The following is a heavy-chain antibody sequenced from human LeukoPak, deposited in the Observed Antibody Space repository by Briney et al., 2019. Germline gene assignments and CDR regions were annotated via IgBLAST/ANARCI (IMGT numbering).Heavy chain of an antibody. J-gene: IGHJ3*02. V-gene: IGHV1-8*03. CDR2: MNPNSGNT. CDR3: ARVLRYFDWLTSYGAFDI. Sequence: GASVKVSCKASGYTFTSYDINRVRQATGQGLEWMGWMNPNSGNTGYAQKFQGRVTNTRNTSISTAYMELSSLRSDDTAVYYCARVLRYFDWLTSYGAFDIWGQGTMVTVSS. CDR1: GYTFTSYD. D-gene: IGHD3-9*01.